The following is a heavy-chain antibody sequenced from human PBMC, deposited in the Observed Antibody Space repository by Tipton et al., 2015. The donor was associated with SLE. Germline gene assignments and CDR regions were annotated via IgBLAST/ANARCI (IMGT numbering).Heavy chain of an antibody. J-gene: IGHJ4*02. Sequence: TLSLTCAVYGGSFSGYSWSWIRQPPGKGLEWIGEINHSGFTNYKPSLKSRVTMAADTSTNQLSLKLSSVTAADTAVYYCARAYGSGSDYWGQGTLVTVSS. CDR3: ARAYGSGSDY. D-gene: IGHD3-10*01. CDR1: GGSFSGYS. CDR2: INHSGFT. V-gene: IGHV4-34*01.